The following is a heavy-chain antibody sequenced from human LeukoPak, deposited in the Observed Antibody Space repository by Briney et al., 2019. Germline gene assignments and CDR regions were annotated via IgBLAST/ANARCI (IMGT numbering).Heavy chain of an antibody. CDR3: ASTRWGSTLSYFDF. CDR2: INHSGSA. Sequence: PSETLSLTCAVYGGSFSGYYWTWIRQPPGKGLEWIGEINHSGSANYNPSLKSRVTISVDTSKNQFSLKLSSVTAADTAVYYCASTRWGSTLSYFDFWGQGTLVTVSS. CDR1: GGSFSGYY. J-gene: IGHJ4*02. D-gene: IGHD2/OR15-2a*01. V-gene: IGHV4-34*01.